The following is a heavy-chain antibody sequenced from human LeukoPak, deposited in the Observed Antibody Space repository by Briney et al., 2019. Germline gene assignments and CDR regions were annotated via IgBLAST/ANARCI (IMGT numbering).Heavy chain of an antibody. V-gene: IGHV4-30-4*08. J-gene: IGHJ4*02. Sequence: SQTLSLTCTVSGGSISSGDYYWSWIRQPPGKGLEWIGYICYSGSTYYNPSLKSRVTISVDTSKNQFSLKLSSVTAADTALYYCARSIVGATGDYWGQGTLVTVSS. D-gene: IGHD1-26*01. CDR3: ARSIVGATGDY. CDR2: ICYSGST. CDR1: GGSISSGDYY.